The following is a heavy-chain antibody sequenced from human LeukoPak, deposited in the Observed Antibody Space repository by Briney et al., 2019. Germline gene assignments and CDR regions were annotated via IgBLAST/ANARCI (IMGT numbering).Heavy chain of an antibody. D-gene: IGHD3-22*01. CDR3: ATRGNSRGYFDN. Sequence: GGSLRLSCAASGFTFNYYAMTWVRQGPGKGREWVSTISANGDTTYYADSVKGRFTVSRDSSENTLYMQMNSLRAEDTAVYYCATRGNSRGYFDNWGQGTLVTVSS. J-gene: IGHJ4*02. CDR1: GFTFNYYA. V-gene: IGHV3-23*01. CDR2: ISANGDTT.